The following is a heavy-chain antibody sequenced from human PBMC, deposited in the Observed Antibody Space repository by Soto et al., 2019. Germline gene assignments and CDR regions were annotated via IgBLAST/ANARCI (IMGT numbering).Heavy chain of an antibody. CDR1: GDSVYRNSSA. CDR3: ARDHEDSSGPGAFEI. V-gene: IGHV6-1*01. Sequence: PSQTLSLTCAISGDSVYRNSSAGNWIRQSPPRGLEWLVRTYYRSKWYNDYEVSVKSRITINPDTSKNKFSLQLNSVTPEDTALYYFARDHEDSSGPGAFEIWGQGTMFTVSS. CDR2: TYYRSKWYN. J-gene: IGHJ3*02. D-gene: IGHD6-19*01.